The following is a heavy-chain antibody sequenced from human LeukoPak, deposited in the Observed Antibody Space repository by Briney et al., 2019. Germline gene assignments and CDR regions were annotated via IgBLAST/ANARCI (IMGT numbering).Heavy chain of an antibody. CDR1: GYTFTGYY. J-gene: IGHJ3*01. CDR3: VREMHGFSAFDL. CDR2: INPNSGGT. Sequence: ASVKVSCKASGYTFTGYYMHWVRQAPGQGLEWMGWINPNSGGTNYAQKFQGRVTMIRDTSISTAHMELTSLTSDDTAVYYCVREMHGFSAFDLWGPGTVVTVSS. D-gene: IGHD3-3*01. V-gene: IGHV1-2*02.